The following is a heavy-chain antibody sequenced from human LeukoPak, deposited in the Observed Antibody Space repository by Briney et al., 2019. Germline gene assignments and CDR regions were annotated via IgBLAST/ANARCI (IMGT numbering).Heavy chain of an antibody. D-gene: IGHD3-10*01. CDR1: GYSISSDYY. V-gene: IGHV4-38-2*02. J-gene: IGHJ3*02. Sequence: SETLSLTCTVSGYSISSDYYWGWIRQPPGKGREWIGRIYSRGSTNYNPSLKSRVTMSVDTSKNQFSLKLSSVAAADTAVYYCARASITRVAFDIWGQGIMVTVSS. CDR2: IYSRGST. CDR3: ARASITRVAFDI.